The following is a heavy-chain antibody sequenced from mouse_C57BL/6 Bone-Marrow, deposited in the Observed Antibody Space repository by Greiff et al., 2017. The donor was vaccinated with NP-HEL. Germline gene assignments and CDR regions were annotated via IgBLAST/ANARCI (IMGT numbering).Heavy chain of an antibody. Sequence: QVQLQQSGAELARPGASVKLSCKASGYTFTSYGISWVKQRTGQGLEWIGEIYPRSGNTYYNEKFKGKATLTADKSSSTAYMELRSLTSEDSAVYFCASDDDDEFAYWGQGTLVTVSA. CDR2: IYPRSGNT. V-gene: IGHV1-81*01. J-gene: IGHJ3*01. CDR1: GYTFTSYG. CDR3: ASDDDDEFAY. D-gene: IGHD2-4*01.